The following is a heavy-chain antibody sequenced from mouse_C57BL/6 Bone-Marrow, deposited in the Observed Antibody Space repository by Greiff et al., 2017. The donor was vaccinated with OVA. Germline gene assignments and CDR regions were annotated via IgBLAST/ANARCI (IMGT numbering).Heavy chain of an antibody. J-gene: IGHJ2*01. CDR3: ARGGTAYYSNLYYFDY. Sequence: QVQLQQSGAELVRPGTSVKVSCKASGYAFTNYLIEWVKQRPGQGLEWIGVINPGSGGTNYNEKFKGKATLTAEKSSSTAYMQLSSLTSEDSAVYFCARGGTAYYSNLYYFDYWGQGTTLTVSA. CDR1: GYAFTNYL. CDR2: INPGSGGT. V-gene: IGHV1-54*01. D-gene: IGHD2-5*01.